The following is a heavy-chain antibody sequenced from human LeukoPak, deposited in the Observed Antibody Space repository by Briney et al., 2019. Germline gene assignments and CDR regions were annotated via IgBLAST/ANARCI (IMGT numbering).Heavy chain of an antibody. CDR2: IYHSGST. CDR1: GYSISSGYY. J-gene: IGHJ4*02. CDR3: ARTRGIAVAGSYFDY. D-gene: IGHD6-19*01. Sequence: PSETLSLTCTVSGYSISSGYYWGWIRQPPGKGLEWIGSIYHSGSTSYNPSLKSRVTISVDTSKNQFSLKLSSVTAADTAVYYCARTRGIAVAGSYFDYWGQGTLVTVSS. V-gene: IGHV4-38-2*02.